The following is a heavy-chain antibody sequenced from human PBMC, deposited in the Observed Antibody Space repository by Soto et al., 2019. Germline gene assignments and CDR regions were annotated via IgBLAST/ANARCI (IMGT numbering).Heavy chain of an antibody. Sequence: QVRLVESGGGVVQPGRSLRLSCAASGFTFSSYGMHWVRQAPGKGLEWVAVISYDGSNKYYADSVKGRFTISRDNSKNTLYLQMNSLRAEDTAVYYCAKVLCSGGSCFRSGMDVWGQGTTVTVSS. V-gene: IGHV3-30*18. CDR3: AKVLCSGGSCFRSGMDV. CDR1: GFTFSSYG. D-gene: IGHD2-15*01. J-gene: IGHJ6*02. CDR2: ISYDGSNK.